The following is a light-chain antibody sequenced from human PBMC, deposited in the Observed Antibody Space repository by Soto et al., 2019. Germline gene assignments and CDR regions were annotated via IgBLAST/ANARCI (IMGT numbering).Light chain of an antibody. J-gene: IGLJ1*01. V-gene: IGLV2-14*01. CDR3: SSYTTVSTYV. CDR1: SSDVGGYNY. CDR2: DVR. Sequence: QSALTQPASVSGSPGQSITISCTGTSSDVGGYNYVSWYQQHPGKAPTLMIYDVRNRPSGVSNRFSGSKSVNTASLTISGLHAEDEADYYCSSYTTVSTYVFGTGTKLTVL.